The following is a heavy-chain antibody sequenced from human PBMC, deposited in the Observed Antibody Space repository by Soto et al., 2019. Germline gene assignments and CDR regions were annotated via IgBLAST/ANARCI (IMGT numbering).Heavy chain of an antibody. D-gene: IGHD6-13*01. Sequence: QVQLVESGGGLVKPGGSLTLSCAGSGFTFSDYYISWIRQAPGKGLEWISHASSSAIYTDYVDSVKGRFTISRDNARNSLYLQMNSLRVEDTAVYYCARTGVLYSSSSYFDLWGRGTLVTVAS. CDR1: GFTFSDYY. CDR3: ARTGVLYSSSSYFDL. J-gene: IGHJ2*01. V-gene: IGHV3-11*05. CDR2: ASSSAIYT.